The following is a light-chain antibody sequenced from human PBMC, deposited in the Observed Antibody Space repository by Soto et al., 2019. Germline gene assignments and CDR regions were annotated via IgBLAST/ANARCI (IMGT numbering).Light chain of an antibody. Sequence: DIQMTQSPSSLSASVGNRVTITCQASQDIATYLNWYQQKPGKAPNLLIYDGSTLESGVPSRFSGSGSGTEFTLTISSLQPDDFATYYCQHYNSYSEAFGQGTKVDIK. CDR1: QDIATY. CDR2: DGS. J-gene: IGKJ1*01. V-gene: IGKV1-5*01. CDR3: QHYNSYSEA.